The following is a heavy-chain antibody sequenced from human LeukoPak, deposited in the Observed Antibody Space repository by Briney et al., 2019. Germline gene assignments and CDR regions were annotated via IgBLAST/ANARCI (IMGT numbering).Heavy chain of an antibody. V-gene: IGHV3-53*01. CDR2: IYSGGST. Sequence: GGSLRLSCAASGFTFSSNYMSWVRQAPGKGLEWVSVIYSGGSTYYSDSVKGRFTISRDNSKNTLYLQMNSLRAEDTAVYYCARNYGEKKFDPWGQGTLVTVSS. D-gene: IGHD4-17*01. J-gene: IGHJ5*02. CDR1: GFTFSSNY. CDR3: ARNYGEKKFDP.